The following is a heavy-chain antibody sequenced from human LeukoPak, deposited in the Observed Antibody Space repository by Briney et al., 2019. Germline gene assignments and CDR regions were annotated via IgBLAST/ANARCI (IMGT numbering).Heavy chain of an antibody. J-gene: IGHJ4*02. D-gene: IGHD2-21*02. CDR1: GGSISSGGYY. V-gene: IGHV4-31*11. CDR2: IYYSGST. Sequence: SQTLSLTCAVSGGSISSGGYYWSWIRQHPGKGLEWIGYIYYSGSTYYNPSLKSRVTISVDTSKNQFSLKLSSVTAADTAVYYCASTLDCGGDCYYDYWGQGTLVTVSS. CDR3: ASTLDCGGDCYYDY.